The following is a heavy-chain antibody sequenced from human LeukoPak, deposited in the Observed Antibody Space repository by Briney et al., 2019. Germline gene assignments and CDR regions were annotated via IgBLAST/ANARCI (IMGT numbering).Heavy chain of an antibody. CDR3: ARVRYGGNLGPAFDI. J-gene: IGHJ3*02. CDR1: GGSISSGSYY. Sequence: SETLSLTCTVSGGSISSGSYYWRWIRQPAGKGLEWIGRIYTSGSTNYNPSLKSRITISVDTSKNQFSLKLSSVTAADTAVYYCARVRYGGNLGPAFDIWGQGTMVTVSS. D-gene: IGHD4-23*01. V-gene: IGHV4-61*02. CDR2: IYTSGST.